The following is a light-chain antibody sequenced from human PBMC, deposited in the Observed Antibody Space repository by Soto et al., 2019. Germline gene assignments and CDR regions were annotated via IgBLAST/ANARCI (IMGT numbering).Light chain of an antibody. CDR3: SSYTTSNTRQIV. CDR2: DVS. V-gene: IGLV2-14*01. Sequence: QSVLTQPASVSGSPGQSITISCTGTSSDVGGYNYVSWYQQHPGKAPKFIIYDVSNRPSGVSNRFSGSKSGNTASLTISGLQAEDEADCYCSSYTTSNTRQIVFGTGTKVTVL. J-gene: IGLJ1*01. CDR1: SSDVGGYNY.